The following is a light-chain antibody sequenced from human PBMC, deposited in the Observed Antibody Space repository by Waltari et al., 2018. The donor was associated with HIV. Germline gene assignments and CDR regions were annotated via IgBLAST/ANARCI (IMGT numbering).Light chain of an antibody. CDR3: SSYTTFNTVI. CDR2: DVS. V-gene: IGLV2-14*03. J-gene: IGLJ2*01. Sequence: QYALTQPAAVSGSPGQSITIPCAGTGADIGAYNYVAWSHKLPNSVPKLIIYDVSSRPSGISDRFSASKSGNAASLTISGLQAEDEGDYYCSSYTTFNTVIFGGGTKLTVL. CDR1: GADIGAYNY.